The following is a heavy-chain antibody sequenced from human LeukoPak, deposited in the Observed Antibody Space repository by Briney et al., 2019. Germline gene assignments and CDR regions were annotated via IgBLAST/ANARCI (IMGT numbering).Heavy chain of an antibody. CDR2: ISGSGGST. CDR3: AKGEPAVTYYYYGMDV. Sequence: GGSLRLSCAASGFTFSSYAMSWVRQAPGKGLEWVSAISGSGGSTYYADSVKGRFTISRDNSKNTLYLQMNSLRAEDTAVYYCAKGEPAVTYYYYGMDVWGQGTTDTVSS. CDR1: GFTFSSYA. D-gene: IGHD2-2*01. V-gene: IGHV3-23*01. J-gene: IGHJ6*02.